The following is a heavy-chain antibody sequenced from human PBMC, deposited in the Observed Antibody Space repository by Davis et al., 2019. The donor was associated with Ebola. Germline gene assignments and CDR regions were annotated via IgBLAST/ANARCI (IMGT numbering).Heavy chain of an antibody. J-gene: IGHJ4*02. Sequence: GESLKISCKGSGYSFTNYWIGWVRQMPGKGLEWMGIIYPGDSDTRYSPSFQGQVTISADKSFNTAYLQWSSLKASDTAMYYCARQSLRGVSYLEYWGQGTLVTVSS. CDR1: GYSFTNYW. CDR3: ARQSLRGVSYLEY. D-gene: IGHD3-10*01. CDR2: IYPGDSDT. V-gene: IGHV5-51*01.